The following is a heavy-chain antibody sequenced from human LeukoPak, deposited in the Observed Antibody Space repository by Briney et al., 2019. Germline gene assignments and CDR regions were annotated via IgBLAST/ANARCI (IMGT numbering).Heavy chain of an antibody. J-gene: IGHJ4*02. Sequence: GASVKVSCKASGYTFTSYGISWVRQAPGQGLEWMGWISAYNGNTNYAQKLQGRVTMTTDTSTSTAYMELRSLRSEDTAVYYCARGFNYYDSSGYRYGSSQQDYWGQGTLVTVSS. CDR3: ARGFNYYDSSGYRYGSSQQDY. CDR1: GYTFTSYG. D-gene: IGHD3-22*01. CDR2: ISAYNGNT. V-gene: IGHV1-18*01.